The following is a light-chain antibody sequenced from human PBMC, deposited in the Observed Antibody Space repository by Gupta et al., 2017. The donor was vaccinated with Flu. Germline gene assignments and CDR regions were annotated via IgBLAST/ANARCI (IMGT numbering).Light chain of an antibody. CDR3: HQENNCLWT. Sequence: EIVLTQSPATLSVSPGERVTLTCRASQNIGNSIAWYQTKPGQAPRLLIYRAATRDTEVPARFSGSGYGTMFTLTISSRQSEDCAIYYCHQENNCLWTFGQGTKVEIK. CDR2: RAA. J-gene: IGKJ1*01. CDR1: QNIGNS. V-gene: IGKV3-15*01.